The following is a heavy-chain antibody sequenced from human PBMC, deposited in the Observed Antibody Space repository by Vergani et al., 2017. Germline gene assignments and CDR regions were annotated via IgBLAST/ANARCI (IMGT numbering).Heavy chain of an antibody. D-gene: IGHD3-16*01. CDR2: ISGGDDTS. V-gene: IGHV3-23*04. J-gene: IGHJ4*02. CDR1: GFTFSNYH. CDR3: GKLTXGTLLMGGPIWGH. Sequence: VQLVESGGGLVQPGGSRRLSCVASGFTFSNYHMNWFRQAPGKGLEWVSTISGGDDTSAYAESVKGRFTISRDNSKNTLYLQMNSLRAEDTAVYYCGKLTXGTLLMGGPIWGHWGQGTLVTVSS.